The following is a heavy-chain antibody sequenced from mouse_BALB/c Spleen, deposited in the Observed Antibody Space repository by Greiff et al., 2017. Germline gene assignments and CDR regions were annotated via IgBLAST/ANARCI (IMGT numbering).Heavy chain of an antibody. CDR2: INPYNDGT. D-gene: IGHD1-2*01. J-gene: IGHJ1*01. Sequence: EVQLQQSGPELVKPGASVKMSCKASGYTFTSYVMHWVKQKPGQGLEWIGYINPYNDGTKYNEKFKGKATLTSDKSSSTAYMELSSLTSEDSAVYYCARGLLRLRYWYFDVWGAGTTVTVSS. CDR1: GYTFTSYV. V-gene: IGHV1-14*01. CDR3: ARGLLRLRYWYFDV.